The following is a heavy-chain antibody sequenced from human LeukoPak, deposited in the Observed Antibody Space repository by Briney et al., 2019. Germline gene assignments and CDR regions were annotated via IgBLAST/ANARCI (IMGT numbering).Heavy chain of an antibody. CDR3: ARDGSRSNSGGDYYYYYGMDV. J-gene: IGHJ6*02. Sequence: ASMKVSCTTSGYTFAAYYMHWVRQAPGQGLEWMGWINPNSGGTNHAQKFQGRVTMTRDTSISTAYMELSRLRSDDTAVYYCARDGSRSNSGGDYYYYYGMDVWGQGTTVTVSS. D-gene: IGHD3-10*01. CDR2: INPNSGGT. V-gene: IGHV1-2*02. CDR1: GYTFAAYY.